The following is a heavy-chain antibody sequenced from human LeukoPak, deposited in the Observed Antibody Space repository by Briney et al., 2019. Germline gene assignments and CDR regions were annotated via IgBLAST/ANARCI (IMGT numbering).Heavy chain of an antibody. CDR3: AAASTVVTTIDY. V-gene: IGHV4-4*07. Sequence: SETLSHTCTVSGGSISSYYWSWIRRPAGKGLEWIGRIYTSGSTNYNPSLKSRVTMSVDTSKNQFSLKLSSVTAADTAVYYCAAASTVVTTIDYWGQGTLVTVSS. J-gene: IGHJ4*02. CDR1: GGSISSYY. D-gene: IGHD4-23*01. CDR2: IYTSGST.